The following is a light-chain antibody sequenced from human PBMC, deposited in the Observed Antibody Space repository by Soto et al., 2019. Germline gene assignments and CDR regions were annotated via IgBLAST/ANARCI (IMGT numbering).Light chain of an antibody. CDR1: QSISSW. J-gene: IGKJ1*01. Sequence: DIHMTQSPSTLSASVGDRVTITCRASQSISSWLAWYQQKPGKAPKLLIYDASSLESGVPPRFSGSGSATEFTLTISSLQPDDFATYYCQQYNSYPWTFGQGTKVDIK. V-gene: IGKV1-5*01. CDR3: QQYNSYPWT. CDR2: DAS.